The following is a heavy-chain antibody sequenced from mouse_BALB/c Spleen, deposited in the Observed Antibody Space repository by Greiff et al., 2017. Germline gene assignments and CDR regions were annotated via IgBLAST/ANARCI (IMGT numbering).Heavy chain of an antibody. V-gene: IGHV7-3*02. CDR1: GFTFTDYY. J-gene: IGHJ2*01. Sequence: DVMLVESGGGLVQPGGSLRLSCATSGFTFTDYYMSWVRQPPGKALEWLGFIRNKANGYTTDYSASVKGRFTISRDNSQSILYLQMNTLRAEDSATYYCARTPFDVWGQGTTLTVSS. CDR2: IRNKANGYTT. CDR3: ARTPFDV.